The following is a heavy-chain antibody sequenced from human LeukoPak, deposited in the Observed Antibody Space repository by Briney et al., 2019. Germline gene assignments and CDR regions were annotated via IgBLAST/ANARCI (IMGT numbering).Heavy chain of an antibody. D-gene: IGHD3-10*01. CDR1: GGSISSYY. CDR3: ARAMRPYGNDALDI. CDR2: IHYSGST. Sequence: SETLSLTCTVSGGSISSYYWSWIRQPPGKGLEWMGYIHYSGSTNYNPSLKSRATISVDTSKSQISLKLTSVTAADTALYYCARAMRPYGNDALDIWGQGTMVTVSS. V-gene: IGHV4-59*08. J-gene: IGHJ3*02.